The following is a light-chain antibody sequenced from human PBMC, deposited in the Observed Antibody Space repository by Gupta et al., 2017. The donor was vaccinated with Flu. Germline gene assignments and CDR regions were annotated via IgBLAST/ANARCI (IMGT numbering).Light chain of an antibody. V-gene: IGKV1D-12*01. Sequence: QVAQSPPSVSASVGDRVSITCRTSQDVSVWLAWYQQKPGEAPKLLISASSDLQSGVPSRFSGSGSGTHFTLTISRLQTEDFGTYYCQQADSLPYTFGQGTKLEIK. CDR1: QDVSVW. CDR3: QQADSLPYT. CDR2: ASS. J-gene: IGKJ2*01.